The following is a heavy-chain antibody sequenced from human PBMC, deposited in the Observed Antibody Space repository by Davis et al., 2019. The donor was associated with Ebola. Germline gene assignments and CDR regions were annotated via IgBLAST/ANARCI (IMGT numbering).Heavy chain of an antibody. V-gene: IGHV3-15*01. CDR2: ITSKTEGGPT. D-gene: IGHD3-3*01. J-gene: IGHJ4*02. Sequence: GESLKISCAASGFTFSNAWMSWVRQAPGKGLEWVGRITSKTEGGPTDYATPVKGRFTISRDDSKNTLYLQMNSLKTEDTAVYYCTTLSYDFWSGYYTNAFDYWGQGTLVTVSS. CDR1: GFTFSNAW. CDR3: TTLSYDFWSGYYTNAFDY.